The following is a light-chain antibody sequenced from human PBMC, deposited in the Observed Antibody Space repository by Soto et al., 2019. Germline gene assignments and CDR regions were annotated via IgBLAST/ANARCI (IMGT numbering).Light chain of an antibody. CDR3: CSYAGSYSYV. CDR2: DVS. Sequence: QSALTQPRSVSGSPGQSVTISCTGNSSDVGGYNYVSWYQQHPGKAPKLMIYDVSKRPSGVPDRFSGSKSGNTASLTISGLQAEDEADYYCCSYAGSYSYVFGTGTKLTFL. J-gene: IGLJ1*01. CDR1: SSDVGGYNY. V-gene: IGLV2-11*01.